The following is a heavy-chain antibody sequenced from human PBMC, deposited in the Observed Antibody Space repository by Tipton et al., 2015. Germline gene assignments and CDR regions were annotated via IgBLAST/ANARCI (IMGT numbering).Heavy chain of an antibody. J-gene: IGHJ6*02. D-gene: IGHD6-19*01. CDR1: GFTFSGYG. V-gene: IGHV3-30*18. CDR3: AKSRAGTTYYYAMDA. Sequence: SLRLSCAASGFTFSGYGMHWVRQAPGKGLEWVAAISYDGTNKYYADSVKGRFTISRDNSKNTLYLQMNSLRVEDTAVYYCAKSRAGTTYYYAMDAWGQGTTVTVSS. CDR2: ISYDGTNK.